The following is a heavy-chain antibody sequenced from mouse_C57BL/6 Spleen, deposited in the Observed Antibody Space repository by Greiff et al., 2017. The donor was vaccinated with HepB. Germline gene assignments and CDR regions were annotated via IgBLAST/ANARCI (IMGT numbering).Heavy chain of an antibody. CDR2: IYPGDGDT. CDR1: GYALSSSW. Sequence: VQLQQSGPELVKPGASVKISCKASGYALSSSWMNWVKQRPGKGLEWIGRIYPGDGDTNYNGKFKGKATLTADKSSSTAYMQLSSLTSEDSAVYFCAVYGNYDYWGQGTTLTVSS. CDR3: AVYGNYDY. D-gene: IGHD2-1*01. V-gene: IGHV1-82*01. J-gene: IGHJ2*01.